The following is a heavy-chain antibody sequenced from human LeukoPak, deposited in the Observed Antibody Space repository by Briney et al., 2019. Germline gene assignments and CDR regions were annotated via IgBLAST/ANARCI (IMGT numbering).Heavy chain of an antibody. Sequence: PSETLSLTCTVSGGSVSSGSYYWSWIRQPPGTGLEWIGYIYYSGSTNYNPSLKSRVTISVDTSKNQFSLKLSSVTAADTAVYHCARDYSGSYYSLDYWGQGTLVTVSS. CDR2: IYYSGST. J-gene: IGHJ4*02. V-gene: IGHV4-61*01. D-gene: IGHD1-26*01. CDR3: ARDYSGSYYSLDY. CDR1: GGSVSSGSYY.